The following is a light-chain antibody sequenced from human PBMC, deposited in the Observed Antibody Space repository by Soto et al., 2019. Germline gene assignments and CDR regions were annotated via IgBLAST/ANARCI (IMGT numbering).Light chain of an antibody. CDR3: QQYNNWPPYT. CDR2: GSS. CDR1: QSVSSD. V-gene: IGKV3-15*01. Sequence: EVVMTQSPATLSVSPGGRATLSCRASQSVSSDLAWYQQKPGQAPRLLIYGSSTRATGVPDRVTGSGSGTEFTLTISSLQSEDGAVHYCQQYNNWPPYTFGQGTKREI. J-gene: IGKJ2*01.